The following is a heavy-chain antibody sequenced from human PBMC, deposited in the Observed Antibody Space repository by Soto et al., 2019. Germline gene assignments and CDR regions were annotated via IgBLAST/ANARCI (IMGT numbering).Heavy chain of an antibody. J-gene: IGHJ4*02. D-gene: IGHD3-3*01. Sequence: SETLSLTCTVSGGSISSGDYYWSWIRQPPGKGLEWIGYIYYSGSTYYNPSLKSRVTISVDTSKNQFSLKLSSVTAADTAVYYCARGAPSITIFGVVIAYFDYWGQGTLVTVSS. CDR2: IYYSGST. V-gene: IGHV4-30-4*01. CDR1: GGSISSGDYY. CDR3: ARGAPSITIFGVVIAYFDY.